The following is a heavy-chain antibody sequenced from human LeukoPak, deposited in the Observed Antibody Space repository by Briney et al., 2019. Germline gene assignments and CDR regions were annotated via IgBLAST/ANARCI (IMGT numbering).Heavy chain of an antibody. D-gene: IGHD3-10*01. Sequence: SETLSLTCTVSGGSISSNNYYWGWIRQPPGKGLEWIGSIYYSGNTYYNPSLKSRVTISVDTSKNQFSLKLSSVTAADTAVYYCARLSYGSGSYYNFYFDYWGQGALVTVSS. CDR1: GGSISSNNYY. J-gene: IGHJ4*02. V-gene: IGHV4-39*01. CDR2: IYYSGNT. CDR3: ARLSYGSGSYYNFYFDY.